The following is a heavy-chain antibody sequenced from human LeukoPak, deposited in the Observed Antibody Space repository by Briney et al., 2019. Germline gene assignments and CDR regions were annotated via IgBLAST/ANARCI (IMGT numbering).Heavy chain of an antibody. Sequence: GGSLRLSCAASEFTFSRYWMQWVRQAPGKGLVCVSRINSDGSITNYADSVKGRFTISRDNAKNTLYLQMNSLRAEDTAVYYCVRDSSASYWGQGTLVTVSS. D-gene: IGHD3-22*01. CDR3: VRDSSASY. V-gene: IGHV3-74*01. J-gene: IGHJ4*02. CDR2: INSDGSIT. CDR1: EFTFSRYW.